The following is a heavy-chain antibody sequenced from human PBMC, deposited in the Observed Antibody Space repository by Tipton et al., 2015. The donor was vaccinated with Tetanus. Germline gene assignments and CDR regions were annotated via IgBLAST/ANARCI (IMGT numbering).Heavy chain of an antibody. CDR3: ARSYGDTFLFRLDY. V-gene: IGHV4-59*01. D-gene: IGHD4-17*01. CDR2: ISHSGSA. J-gene: IGHJ4*02. Sequence: TLSLTCTVSGGSINDYYWGWIRRPPGMGLEWIGHISHSGSASYNPSLKSRVTISLDTSKNQFSLTLRSVTAADTAVYYCARSYGDTFLFRLDYWGQGALVTVSS. CDR1: GGSINDYY.